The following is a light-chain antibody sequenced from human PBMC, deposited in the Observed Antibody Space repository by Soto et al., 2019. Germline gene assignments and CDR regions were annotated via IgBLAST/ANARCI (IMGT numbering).Light chain of an antibody. J-gene: IGKJ1*01. CDR2: DAS. V-gene: IGKV3-20*01. CDR3: QQYGGSSRT. Sequence: EILFAQSPSTLVLFPGGKTHPSLRASQSIRKNLGWYQHKPGQAPRLLIYDASGRAAGVPDRFSGSGSGTDFTLAISRLEPEDFAVYYCQQYGGSSRTFGQGTKVDIK. CDR1: QSIRKN.